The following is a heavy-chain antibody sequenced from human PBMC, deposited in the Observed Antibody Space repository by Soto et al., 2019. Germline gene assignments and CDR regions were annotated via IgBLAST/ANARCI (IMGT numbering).Heavy chain of an antibody. D-gene: IGHD2-2*01. CDR2: IYYSGST. CDR3: ARHGWAGPSLYYFDY. Sequence: SETLSLTCTVSGGSISSYYWSWIRQPPGKGLEWIGYIYYSGSTNYNPSLKSRVTISVDTSKNQFSLKLSSVTAADTAVYYCARHGWAGPSLYYFDYWGQGTLVTVSS. V-gene: IGHV4-59*08. J-gene: IGHJ4*02. CDR1: GGSISSYY.